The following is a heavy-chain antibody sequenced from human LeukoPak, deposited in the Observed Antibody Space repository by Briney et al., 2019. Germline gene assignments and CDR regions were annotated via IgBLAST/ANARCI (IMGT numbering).Heavy chain of an antibody. CDR1: GFTFSTYS. J-gene: IGHJ4*02. Sequence: KPGGSLRLSCAASGFTFSTYSMNWVRQAPGKGLEWVSSISSSSTYIYYSDSLKDRFTISRDNAKNSLYLQMNSLRAEDTAVYFCAREKEPRSSITIFGVLIDNFDYWGQGTLVTVSS. CDR3: AREKEPRSSITIFGVLIDNFDY. D-gene: IGHD3-3*01. CDR2: ISSSSTYI. V-gene: IGHV3-21*01.